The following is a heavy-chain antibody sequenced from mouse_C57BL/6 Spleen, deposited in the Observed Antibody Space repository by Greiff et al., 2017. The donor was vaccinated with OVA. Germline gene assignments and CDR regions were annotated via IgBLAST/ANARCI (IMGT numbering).Heavy chain of an antibody. CDR2: FDPETGGT. CDR3: TRNYDYDTGFAY. V-gene: IGHV1-15*01. D-gene: IGHD2-4*01. CDR1: GYTFTDYE. Sequence: QVQLQQSGAELVRPGASVTLSCKASGYTFTDYEMHWVKQTPVHGLEWIGAFDPETGGTAYNQKFKGKAILTADKSSSTAYMELRSLTSEDSAVYYCTRNYDYDTGFAYWGQGTLVTVSA. J-gene: IGHJ3*01.